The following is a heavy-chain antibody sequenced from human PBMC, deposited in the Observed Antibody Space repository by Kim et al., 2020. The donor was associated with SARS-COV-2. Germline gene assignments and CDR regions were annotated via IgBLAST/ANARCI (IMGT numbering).Heavy chain of an antibody. J-gene: IGHJ5*02. Sequence: GESLKISCKGSGYSFTSYWIGWVRQMPGKGLERMGIIYPGDSDTRYSPSFQGQVTISADKSISTAYLQWSSLKASDTAMYYCARQERLLWFGELFPGWFDPWGQGTLVTVSS. CDR2: IYPGDSDT. CDR3: ARQERLLWFGELFPGWFDP. D-gene: IGHD3-10*01. CDR1: GYSFTSYW. V-gene: IGHV5-51*01.